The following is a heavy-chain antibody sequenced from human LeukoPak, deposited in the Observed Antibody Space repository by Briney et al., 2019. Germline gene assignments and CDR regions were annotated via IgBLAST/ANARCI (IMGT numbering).Heavy chain of an antibody. CDR2: ISAYNGNT. V-gene: IGHV1-18*04. D-gene: IGHD6-19*01. J-gene: IGHJ6*03. CDR1: GYSFTSYN. Sequence: ASVKVSCKTSGYSFTSYNLHWVRQAPGQGLEWMGWISAYNGNTNYAQKLQGRVTMTTDTSTSTAYMELRSLRSDDTAVCYCARVRRSGWYPRTYYYYMDVWGKGTTVTVSS. CDR3: ARVRRSGWYPRTYYYYMDV.